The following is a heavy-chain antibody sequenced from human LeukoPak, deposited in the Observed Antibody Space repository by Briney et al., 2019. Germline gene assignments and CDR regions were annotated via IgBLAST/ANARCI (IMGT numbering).Heavy chain of an antibody. CDR3: AREGYYGSGSPPSLYFDY. V-gene: IGHV3-30-3*01. Sequence: GGSLRLSCLASGFTLFWHVIHWVRQAPGKGLEWVAVTSSDLNVKLYADSVKGRFTISRDNSRSTLYLQMNSLRPEDTAIYYCAREGYYGSGSPPSLYFDYWGQGTLVTVSS. CDR1: GFTLFWHV. CDR2: TSSDLNVK. J-gene: IGHJ4*02. D-gene: IGHD3-10*01.